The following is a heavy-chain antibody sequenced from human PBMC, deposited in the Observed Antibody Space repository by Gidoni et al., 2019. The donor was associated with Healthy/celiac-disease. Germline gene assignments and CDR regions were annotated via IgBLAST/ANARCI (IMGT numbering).Heavy chain of an antibody. Sequence: QVQLVQSGAEVKKPGASVKVSCKASGYTFTGYYMHWVRQAPGQGLEWMGWINPNSGGTNYAQKFQGWVTMTRDTSISTAYMELSRLRSDDTAVYYCARGPGYCSSTSCPYGMDVWGQGTTVTVSS. J-gene: IGHJ6*02. D-gene: IGHD2-2*01. V-gene: IGHV1-2*04. CDR3: ARGPGYCSSTSCPYGMDV. CDR1: GYTFTGYY. CDR2: INPNSGGT.